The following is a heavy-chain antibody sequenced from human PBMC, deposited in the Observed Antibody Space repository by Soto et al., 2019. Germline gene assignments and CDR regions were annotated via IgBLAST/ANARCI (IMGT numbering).Heavy chain of an antibody. CDR3: ANDRSGGTTVTTNYYYGMDV. Sequence: GGSLRLSCAASGFTFSSYAMSWVRQAPGKGLEWVSAISGSGGSTYYADSVKGRFTISRDNSKNTLYLQMNSLRAEDTAVYYCANDRSGGTTVTTNYYYGMDVWGQGTTVTVSS. CDR1: GFTFSSYA. D-gene: IGHD4-17*01. J-gene: IGHJ6*02. CDR2: ISGSGGST. V-gene: IGHV3-23*01.